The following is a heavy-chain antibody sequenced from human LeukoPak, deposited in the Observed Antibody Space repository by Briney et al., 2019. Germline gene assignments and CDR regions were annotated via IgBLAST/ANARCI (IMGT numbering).Heavy chain of an antibody. J-gene: IGHJ4*02. V-gene: IGHV3-21*01. Sequence: PGGSLRLSCAASGFTFSSYSMNWVRQAPGKGLEWVSSISSSSSYIYYADSVKGRFTISRDNAKNSLYLQMNSLRAEDAAVYYCARSYYDSSGYWCYWGQGTLVTVSS. CDR3: ARSYYDSSGYWCY. CDR1: GFTFSSYS. D-gene: IGHD3-22*01. CDR2: ISSSSSYI.